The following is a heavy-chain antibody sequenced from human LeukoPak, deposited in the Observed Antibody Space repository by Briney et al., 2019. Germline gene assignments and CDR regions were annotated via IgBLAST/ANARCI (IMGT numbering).Heavy chain of an antibody. CDR2: IGPTGSDR. J-gene: IGHJ4*02. CDR1: GLTFSTSG. CDR3: ATETNGRHYDY. Sequence: GGSLRLSCTASGLTFSTSGFNWVRQAPGKGLEWVASIGPTGSDRYHADSIKGRFIISRDNANNFLYLQMNSLRAEDTAVYYCATETNGRHYDYWGQGTLLTVSS. V-gene: IGHV3-21*06. D-gene: IGHD1-14*01.